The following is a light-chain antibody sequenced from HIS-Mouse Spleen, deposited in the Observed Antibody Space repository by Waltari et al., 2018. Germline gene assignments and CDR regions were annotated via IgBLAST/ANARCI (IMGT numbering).Light chain of an antibody. V-gene: IGLV2-14*03. J-gene: IGLJ2*01. CDR2: DVS. Sequence: QSALTQPASVSGSPGQSITMPWTGTSSDVGGYNYVSWYQQHPGKAPKLMIYDVSNRPSGVSNRFSGSKSGNTASLTISGLQAEDEADYYCSSYTSSSVFGGGTKLTVL. CDR3: SSYTSSSV. CDR1: SSDVGGYNY.